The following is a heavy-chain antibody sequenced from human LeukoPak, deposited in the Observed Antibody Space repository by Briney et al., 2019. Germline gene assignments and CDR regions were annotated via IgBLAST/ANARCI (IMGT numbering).Heavy chain of an antibody. J-gene: IGHJ3*02. Sequence: SETLSLTCTVSGGSLSGHYWSWIRQPPGKGLDWIAFIHYSGRTKYNPSLQSRVTISIDTSENNFSLKLTSVTAADTAVYYCARLLDNDSSGDPDTFDMWGQGTVVSVSS. V-gene: IGHV4-59*11. CDR1: GGSLSGHY. CDR2: IHYSGRT. D-gene: IGHD3-22*01. CDR3: ARLLDNDSSGDPDTFDM.